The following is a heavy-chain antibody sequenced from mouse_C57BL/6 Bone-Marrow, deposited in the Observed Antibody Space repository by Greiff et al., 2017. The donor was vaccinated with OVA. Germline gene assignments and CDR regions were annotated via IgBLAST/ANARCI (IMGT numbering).Heavy chain of an antibody. CDR3: ASLLLDV. CDR2: LNPGSGGT. J-gene: IGHJ1*03. V-gene: IGHV1-54*01. D-gene: IGHD1-1*01. CDR1: GYAFTNYL. Sequence: VQLQQSGAELVRPGTSVKVSCKASGYAFTNYLIEWVKQRPGQGLEWIGVLNPGSGGTNYNEKFKGKATLTADTSSSTAYMQLSSLTSEDSAVYFCASLLLDVWGTGTTVTVSS.